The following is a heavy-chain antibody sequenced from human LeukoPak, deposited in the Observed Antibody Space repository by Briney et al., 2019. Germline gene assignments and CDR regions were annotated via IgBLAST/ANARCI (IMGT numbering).Heavy chain of an antibody. Sequence: GESLKISCKGSGYRFTSYWIGWVRPMPGKGLEWMGIIYPGDSDTRYSPSFQGQVTISADKSISTAYLQWSSLKASDTAMYYCARHKAWGIVGPNDAFDIWGQGTMVTVSS. V-gene: IGHV5-51*01. CDR3: ARHKAWGIVGPNDAFDI. J-gene: IGHJ3*02. CDR1: GYRFTSYW. D-gene: IGHD1-26*01. CDR2: IYPGDSDT.